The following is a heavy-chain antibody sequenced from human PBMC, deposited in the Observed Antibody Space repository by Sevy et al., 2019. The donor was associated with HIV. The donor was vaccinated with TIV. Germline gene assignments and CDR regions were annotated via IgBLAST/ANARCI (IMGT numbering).Heavy chain of an antibody. CDR2: TSYDGTKK. Sequence: GGSLRLSCAASGSTFTNYAMHWVRQAPGKGLEWVAVTSYDGTKKYFSDSVKGRFTISRDNSKNTVYLQMNSLRTEDTAVYYCAGDWNGSGSYYNWNYYGMDVWGQGTTVTVSS. D-gene: IGHD3-10*01. J-gene: IGHJ6*02. V-gene: IGHV3-30-3*01. CDR1: GSTFTNYA. CDR3: AGDWNGSGSYYNWNYYGMDV.